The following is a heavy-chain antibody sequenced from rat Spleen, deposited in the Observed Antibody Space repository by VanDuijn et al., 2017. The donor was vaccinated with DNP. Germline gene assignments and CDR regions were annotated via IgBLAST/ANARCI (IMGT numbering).Heavy chain of an antibody. J-gene: IGHJ4*01. D-gene: IGHD1-12*02. Sequence: QVQLKESGPGLVQPSQTLSLTCTVSGFSLTSYGVSWVRQPSGKGPEWMGRMWYDGDTAYNSALKSRLSISRDTSKNQVFLKMNSLQTDDTVTYYCTRDYYDGSYYYYAMDAWGQGTSVTVSS. CDR1: GFSLTSYG. CDR2: MWYDGDT. V-gene: IGHV2-63*01. CDR3: TRDYYDGSYYYYAMDA.